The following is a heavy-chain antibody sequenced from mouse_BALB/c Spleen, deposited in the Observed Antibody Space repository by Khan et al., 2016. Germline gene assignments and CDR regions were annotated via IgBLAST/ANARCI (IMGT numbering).Heavy chain of an antibody. D-gene: IGHD2-4*01. Sequence: EVELVESGGGLVKPGGSLKLSCAASGLTFSDYYMYWVRQTPEKRLEWVATISDGGSYTYYPDSVKGRFTISRDNAKNNLYLHMRSLKSEVTAMYYCAREELRRGFAYWGQGTLHTVSA. CDR1: GLTFSDYY. J-gene: IGHJ3*01. CDR3: AREELRRGFAY. V-gene: IGHV5-4*02. CDR2: ISDGGSYT.